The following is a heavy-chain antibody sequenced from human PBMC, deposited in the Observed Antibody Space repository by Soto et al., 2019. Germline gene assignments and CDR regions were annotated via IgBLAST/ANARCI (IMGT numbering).Heavy chain of an antibody. CDR3: ARADRSAFEV. J-gene: IGHJ3*01. Sequence: EAQLVESGGGLVQLGGALRLSCAASGFSVSEKHMSWVRQAPGEGLEWVSTIYSTYCRSRTGYADSVEGRFTISRDNSKIPLSLQMNTRRAEDTAVYYCARADRSAFEVWGQGAMVIVSS. V-gene: IGHV3-66*01. CDR2: IYSTYCRSRT. CDR1: GFSVSEKH.